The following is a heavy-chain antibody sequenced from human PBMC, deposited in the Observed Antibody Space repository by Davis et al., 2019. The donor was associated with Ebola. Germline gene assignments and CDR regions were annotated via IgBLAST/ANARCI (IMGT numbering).Heavy chain of an antibody. CDR1: GYTFSRHA. CDR3: ARGYSFSWYICDS. J-gene: IGHJ4*02. V-gene: IGHV7-4-1*02. Sequence: ASVKVSCTASGYTFSRHALNWVRQAPGQGLEWMGWINTNTGNPTYAQAFTGRFVFSLDSSVSTAYLQISSLKAEDTAVYYCARGYSFSWYICDSWGQGTLVTVSS. CDR2: INTNTGNP. D-gene: IGHD1-1*01.